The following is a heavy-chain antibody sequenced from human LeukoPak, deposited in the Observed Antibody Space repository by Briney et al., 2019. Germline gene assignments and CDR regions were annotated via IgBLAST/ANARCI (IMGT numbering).Heavy chain of an antibody. CDR2: INPNSGGT. V-gene: IGHV1-2*02. Sequence: ASVKASCKASGYTFTGYYMHWVRQAPGQGLEWMGWINPNSGGTNYAQKFQGRVTMTRDTSISTAYMELSRLRSDDTAVYYCARDFSWFGELLGYFDYWGQGTLVTVSS. D-gene: IGHD3-10*01. CDR3: ARDFSWFGELLGYFDY. J-gene: IGHJ4*02. CDR1: GYTFTGYY.